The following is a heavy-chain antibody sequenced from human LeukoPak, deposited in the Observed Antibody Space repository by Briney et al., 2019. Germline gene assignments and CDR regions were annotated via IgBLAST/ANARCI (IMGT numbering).Heavy chain of an antibody. CDR2: ISSSSSAI. Sequence: GGSLSLSCAASGFTFSTYSMNWVRQAPGKGLEWVSYISSSSSAIYYADSVRGRFTISRDNSKNTLFLQMNNLRAEDTAVYYCATYGLGTYHLEDWGQGTLVTVSS. D-gene: IGHD3-10*01. J-gene: IGHJ4*02. V-gene: IGHV3-48*01. CDR3: ATYGLGTYHLED. CDR1: GFTFSTYS.